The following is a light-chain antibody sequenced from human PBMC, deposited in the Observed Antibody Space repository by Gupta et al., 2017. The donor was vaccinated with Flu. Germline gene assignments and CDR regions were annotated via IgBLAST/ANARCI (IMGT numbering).Light chain of an antibody. Sequence: QSALTKPASVSGPPDQSITISCTGTSSDVGGYNHVSWYQQHPGKAPKLMIYEVSNRPSGVSNRFSGSKSGNTASLTISGLQAEDEADYYCSSYTSSSTLVFGTGTKVTVL. V-gene: IGLV2-14*01. J-gene: IGLJ1*01. CDR1: SSDVGGYNH. CDR3: SSYTSSSTLV. CDR2: EVS.